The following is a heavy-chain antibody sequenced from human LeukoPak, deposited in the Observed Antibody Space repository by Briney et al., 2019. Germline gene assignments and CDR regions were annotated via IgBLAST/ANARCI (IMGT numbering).Heavy chain of an antibody. V-gene: IGHV4-30-2*01. CDR3: ASMVRGVMNRYYFDY. CDR2: IYHSGST. D-gene: IGHD3-10*01. CDR1: GGSISSGGYY. Sequence: SETLSLTCTVSGGSISSGGYYWSWIRQPPGKGLEWIGYIYHSGSTYYNPSLKSRGTISVDRSKNQFSLKLSSVTAADTAVYYCASMVRGVMNRYYFDYWGQGTLVTVSS. J-gene: IGHJ4*02.